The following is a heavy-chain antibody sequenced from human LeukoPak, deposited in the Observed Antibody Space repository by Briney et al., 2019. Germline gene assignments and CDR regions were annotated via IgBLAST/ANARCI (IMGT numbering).Heavy chain of an antibody. V-gene: IGHV4-34*01. CDR1: GGSFSDCY. Sequence: SETLSLTCAVYGGSFSDCYWSWIRQPPGKGLEWIGEINHSGSTNYNPSLKSRVTISVDTSKNQFSLKLNSVTTADTAVYYCARDEYGGATKFDPWGQGTLVTVSS. D-gene: IGHD1-26*01. J-gene: IGHJ5*02. CDR3: ARDEYGGATKFDP. CDR2: INHSGST.